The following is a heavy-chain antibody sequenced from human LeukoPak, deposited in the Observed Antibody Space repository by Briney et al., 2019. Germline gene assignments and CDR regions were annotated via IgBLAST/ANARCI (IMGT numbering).Heavy chain of an antibody. V-gene: IGHV3-23*01. CDR2: ISGSGVST. J-gene: IGHJ4*02. D-gene: IGHD1-7*01. CDR3: AKRTGVTELHFDH. Sequence: GSLRLSCAASGFTFNIYAMTWVRQAPGKGLEWVSTISGSGVSTYYADSVMGRFTISRDSSKNTLYLQMNSLRAEDTAVYYCAKRTGVTELHFDHWGQGTLVTVSS. CDR1: GFTFNIYA.